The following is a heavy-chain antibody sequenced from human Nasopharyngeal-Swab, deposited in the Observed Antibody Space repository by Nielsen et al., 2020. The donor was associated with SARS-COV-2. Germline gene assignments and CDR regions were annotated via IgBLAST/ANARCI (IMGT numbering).Heavy chain of an antibody. J-gene: IGHJ6*02. CDR2: FSYSGSS. D-gene: IGHD2-8*01. V-gene: IGHV4-59*01. CDR3: ARGDCVNGICPEYYGMDV. Sequence: SETLSLTCTVSDGSITTYYWSWIRQPPGKGLGWIGYFSYSGSSNYNPSLRRRATISVDTSKSQFFLKLSSVSAADTAVYYCARGDCVNGICPEYYGMDVWGQGTPVPVSS. CDR1: DGSITTYY.